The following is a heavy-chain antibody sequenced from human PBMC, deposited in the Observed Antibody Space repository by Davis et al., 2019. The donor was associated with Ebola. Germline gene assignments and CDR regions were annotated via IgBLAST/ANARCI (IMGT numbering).Heavy chain of an antibody. CDR3: AKDYNWNDS. J-gene: IGHJ5*01. Sequence: GESLKISCAASGFTFSSYSMNWVCQAPGKGLEWVSSISSSSSYIYYADSVKGRFTISRDNSKNTLYLQMNGLRAEDTAVYYCAKDYNWNDSWGQGTLVTVSS. CDR1: GFTFSSYS. CDR2: ISSSSSYI. V-gene: IGHV3-21*04.